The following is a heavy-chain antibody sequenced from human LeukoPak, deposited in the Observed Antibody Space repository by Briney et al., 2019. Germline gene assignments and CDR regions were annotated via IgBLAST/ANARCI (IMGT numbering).Heavy chain of an antibody. CDR2: VYTSGST. CDR1: GGSISSDNYS. Sequence: SQTLSLTCTVSGGSISSDNYSWSWIRQPAGKGLEWIGRVYTSGSTNYNPSLKSRVTISVDTSKNQFSLKLSSVTAADTAVYYCARQEKGIAIHFDYWGQGTLVTVSS. CDR3: ARQEKGIAIHFDY. V-gene: IGHV4-61*02. J-gene: IGHJ4*02. D-gene: IGHD6-13*01.